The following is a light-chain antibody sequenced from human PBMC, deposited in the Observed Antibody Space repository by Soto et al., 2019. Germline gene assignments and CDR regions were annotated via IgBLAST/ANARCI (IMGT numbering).Light chain of an antibody. CDR3: QKFGSSPLT. CDR1: QRVSSIY. Sequence: EVVLTQSPGTLSLSPGERATLSCRASQRVSSIYLAWHQQRPGQAPRLLIYGASSRATGIPDRFSGSGSGTDFTLTISRLEPEDFAVYYCQKFGSSPLTFGGGTKVEIK. CDR2: GAS. J-gene: IGKJ4*02. V-gene: IGKV3-20*01.